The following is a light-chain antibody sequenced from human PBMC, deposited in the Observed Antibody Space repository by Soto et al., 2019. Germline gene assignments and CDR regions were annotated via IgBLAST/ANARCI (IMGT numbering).Light chain of an antibody. CDR2: GAS. Sequence: EIVLTQSPGTLSLFPGERATLSCRASQSVSSSYLAWYQQKPGQAPRLLIYGASRRATGVPDRLSGSGSGTDFTLTISGLEAEDFAVYYCQHYGSSPPITFGQGTRLEIK. J-gene: IGKJ5*01. V-gene: IGKV3-20*01. CDR1: QSVSSSY. CDR3: QHYGSSPPIT.